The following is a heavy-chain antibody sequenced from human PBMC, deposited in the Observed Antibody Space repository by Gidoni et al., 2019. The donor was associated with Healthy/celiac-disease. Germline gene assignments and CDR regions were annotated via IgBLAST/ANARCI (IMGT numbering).Heavy chain of an antibody. CDR3: ARGPWDSGYDWDYYYYYGMDV. J-gene: IGHJ6*02. CDR1: GGSVSGYY. D-gene: IGHD5-12*01. V-gene: IGHV4-34*01. CDR2: INHSGST. Sequence: QVQLQQWGAGLLKPSETLSLTCAGYGGSVSGYYWSWIRQPPGKGLEWIGEINHSGSTNYHPSLKRRVTISVDTSKNQFSLKLSSVTAADTAVYYCARGPWDSGYDWDYYYYYGMDVWGQGTTVTVSS.